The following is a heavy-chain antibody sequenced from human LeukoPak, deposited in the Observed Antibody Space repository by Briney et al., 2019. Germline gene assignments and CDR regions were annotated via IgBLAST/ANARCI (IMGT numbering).Heavy chain of an antibody. D-gene: IGHD4-11*01. CDR1: GFTVSSNY. Sequence: PGGSLRLSCAASGFTVSSNYMSWVRQAPGKGLEWVSVIYSGGSTYYADSVKGRFTISRDNSKNTLYLQMNSLRAEDTAVYYCARPPPSRVSPFDYWGQGTLVTVSS. CDR3: ARPPPSRVSPFDY. V-gene: IGHV3-53*05. J-gene: IGHJ4*02. CDR2: IYSGGST.